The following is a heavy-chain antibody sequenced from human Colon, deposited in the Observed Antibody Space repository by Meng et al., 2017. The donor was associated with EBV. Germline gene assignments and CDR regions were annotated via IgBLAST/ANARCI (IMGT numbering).Heavy chain of an antibody. V-gene: IGHV4-4*02. CDR3: ARGKQDAWELLAY. D-gene: IGHD1-26*01. CDR1: GVSISSNIR. J-gene: IGHJ4*02. Sequence: QVRLQASGQGRVNLSGTLSLTCGVSGVSISSNIRWTWVRQPPGKGLEWIGDIDDSGSTNYNPSLNSRIGISLDKSKNHFSLKVNSVTAADTAVYYCARGKQDAWELLAYWGQGALVTVSS. CDR2: IDDSGST.